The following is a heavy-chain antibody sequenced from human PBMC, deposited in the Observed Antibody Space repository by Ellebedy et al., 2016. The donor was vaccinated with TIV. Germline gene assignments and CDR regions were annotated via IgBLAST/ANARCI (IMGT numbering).Heavy chain of an antibody. D-gene: IGHD1-26*01. J-gene: IGHJ4*02. CDR1: EYTFITYW. V-gene: IGHV5-51*01. Sequence: KVSCKGSEYTFITYWIAWVRQVPGKGLEWMGIIYPGDSDTRYSPSFQGQVIISADKSIKTAYLQWSSLKASDTAIYYCASGYSMASTFDYWGQGTLVAVSS. CDR2: IYPGDSDT. CDR3: ASGYSMASTFDY.